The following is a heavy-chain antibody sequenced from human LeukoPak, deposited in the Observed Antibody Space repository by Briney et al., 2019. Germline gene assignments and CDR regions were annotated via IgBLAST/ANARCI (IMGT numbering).Heavy chain of an antibody. CDR2: IYHSGST. D-gene: IGHD7-27*01. V-gene: IGHV4-38-2*02. Sequence: SETLSLTCTVSGYSINSGYYWGWIRQPPGKGLEWIGIIYHSGSTYYNPSLKSRVTISVDTSKNQFSLKVSSVTAADTAVYYCAKRGNWGFFDYWGQGTLVTVSS. CDR3: AKRGNWGFFDY. J-gene: IGHJ4*02. CDR1: GYSINSGYY.